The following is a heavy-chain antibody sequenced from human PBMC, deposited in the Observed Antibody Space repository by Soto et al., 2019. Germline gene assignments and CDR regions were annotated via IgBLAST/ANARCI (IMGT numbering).Heavy chain of an antibody. CDR2: IYSGGST. D-gene: IGHD3-22*01. CDR3: AIRASYYDSSGYFDY. CDR1: GFTVSSNY. V-gene: IGHV3-53*01. Sequence: SLRLSCAASGFTVSSNYMSWVRQAPGKGLEWVSVIYSGGSTYYADSVKGRFTISRDNSKNTLYLQMNSLRAEDTAVYYCAIRASYYDSSGYFDYWGQGTLVTVSS. J-gene: IGHJ4*02.